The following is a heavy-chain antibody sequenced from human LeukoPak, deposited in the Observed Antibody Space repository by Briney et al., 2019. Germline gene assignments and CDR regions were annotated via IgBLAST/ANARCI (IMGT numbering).Heavy chain of an antibody. CDR1: GGSISSGGYY. V-gene: IGHV4-31*03. Sequence: PSQTLSLTCTVSGGSISSGGYYWSWIRQHPGKGLEWIGYIYYSGSTYYNPSLKSRVTISVDTSKNQFSLKLSSVTAADTAVYYCARTYYYDSSGYYFGHFDYWGQGTLVTVSS. CDR3: ARTYYYDSSGYYFGHFDY. CDR2: IYYSGST. J-gene: IGHJ4*02. D-gene: IGHD3-22*01.